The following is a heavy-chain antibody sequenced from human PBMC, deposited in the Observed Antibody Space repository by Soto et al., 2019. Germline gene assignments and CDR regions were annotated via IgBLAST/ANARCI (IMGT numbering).Heavy chain of an antibody. CDR1: GGSISSYY. CDR2: IYYSGST. CDR3: ARVVGATHDY. J-gene: IGHJ4*02. V-gene: IGHV4-59*01. D-gene: IGHD1-26*01. Sequence: QVQLQESGPGLVKPSETLSLTCTVSGGSISSYYWSWIRQPPGKGLEWIGYIYYSGSTNYNPSLKSRVTISVDTSKNQFSLKLSSVTAADTAVYYCARVVGATHDYWGQGTLVTVSS.